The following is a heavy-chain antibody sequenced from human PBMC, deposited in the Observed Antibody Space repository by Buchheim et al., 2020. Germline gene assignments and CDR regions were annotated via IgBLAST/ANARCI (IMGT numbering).Heavy chain of an antibody. CDR1: GFTFSSYG. D-gene: IGHD4-11*01. CDR2: ISYDGSNK. V-gene: IGHV3-30*18. Sequence: QVQLVESGEGVVQPGRSLRLSCAASGFTFSSYGMHWVRQAPGKGLEWVAVISYDGSNKYYADSVKGRFTISRDNSKNTLYLQMNSLRAEDTAVYYCAKDREYDYSNYFDYWGQGTL. J-gene: IGHJ4*02. CDR3: AKDREYDYSNYFDY.